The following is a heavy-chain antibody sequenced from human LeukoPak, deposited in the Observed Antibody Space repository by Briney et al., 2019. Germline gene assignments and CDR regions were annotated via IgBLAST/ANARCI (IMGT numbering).Heavy chain of an antibody. CDR1: GGSITSNY. CDR3: ARYGTGWYAFDY. J-gene: IGHJ4*02. V-gene: IGHV4-59*08. Sequence: PSEALSLTCTVSGGSITSNYWSWIRQPPGKGLEWIGYIYYDGSINYNPSLKSRVTISVDTSKSQLSLNLTSVTAADKAVYYCARYGTGWYAFDYWGQGTLVTVSS. D-gene: IGHD6-19*01. CDR2: IYYDGSI.